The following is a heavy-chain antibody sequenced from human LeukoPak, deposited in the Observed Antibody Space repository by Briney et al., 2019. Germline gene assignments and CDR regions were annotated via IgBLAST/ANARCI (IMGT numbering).Heavy chain of an antibody. Sequence: GGSLRLSCAASGFTFSSYGMHWVRRAPGKGLEWGAVITYDGSNKYYADSVKGRFTISRDNSENTLYLQMKSLRAEDTAVYYCARGDGYNFFDYWGQGTLVTVSS. J-gene: IGHJ4*02. CDR2: ITYDGSNK. CDR1: GFTFSSYG. D-gene: IGHD5-24*01. CDR3: ARGDGYNFFDY. V-gene: IGHV3-30*03.